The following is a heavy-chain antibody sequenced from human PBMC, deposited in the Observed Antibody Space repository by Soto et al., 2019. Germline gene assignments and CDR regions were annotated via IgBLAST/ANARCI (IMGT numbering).Heavy chain of an antibody. CDR1: GFTFDDYA. V-gene: IGHV3-9*01. D-gene: IGHD3-9*01. CDR2: ISWNSGGI. Sequence: EVQLVESGGGLVQPDRSLRLSCAASGFTFDDYAMHWVRQGPGKGLEWVSGISWNSGGIGYADSVKGRFTISRDNAKNSLYLQMDRLRLEDTAFYYCAKSPHDILIGSAFDYWGQGTLVTVSS. CDR3: AKSPHDILIGSAFDY. J-gene: IGHJ4*02.